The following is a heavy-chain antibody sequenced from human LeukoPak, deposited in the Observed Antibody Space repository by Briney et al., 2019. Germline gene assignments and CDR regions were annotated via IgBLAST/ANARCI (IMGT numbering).Heavy chain of an antibody. Sequence: SETLSLTCTVSGGSISSGGYYWSWIRQHPGKGLEWIRYIYYSGSTYYNPSLKSRVTISVDTSKNQFSLKLSSVTAADTAVYYCARDNAHYGMDVWGQGTTVTVSS. CDR1: GGSISSGGYY. V-gene: IGHV4-31*03. CDR2: IYYSGST. J-gene: IGHJ6*02. CDR3: ARDNAHYGMDV.